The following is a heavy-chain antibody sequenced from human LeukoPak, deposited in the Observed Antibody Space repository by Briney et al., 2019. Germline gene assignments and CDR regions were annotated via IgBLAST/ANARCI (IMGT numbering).Heavy chain of an antibody. CDR2: IIPIFGTA. V-gene: IGHV1-69*13. CDR1: GGTFSSYA. D-gene: IGHD2-2*01. J-gene: IGHJ6*03. CDR3: ARGKGIVVVPAATYYMDV. Sequence: SAKVSCKASGGTFSSYAISWVRQAPGQGLEWMGGIIPIFGTANYAQKFQGRVTITADESTSTAYMELSSLRSEDTAVYYCARGKGIVVVPAATYYMDVWGKGTRSPSP.